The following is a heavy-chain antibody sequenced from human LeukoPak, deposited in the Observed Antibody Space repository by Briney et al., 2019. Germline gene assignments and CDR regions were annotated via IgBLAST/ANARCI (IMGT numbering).Heavy chain of an antibody. CDR3: AKSIGGVVVVAADY. V-gene: IGHV3-23*01. J-gene: IGHJ4*02. CDR2: ISGSGGST. CDR1: GFTLSTYA. Sequence: PGGSLRLSCAASGFTLSTYAMTWVRQAPGKGLEWVSVISGSGGSTYYADSVKGRFTLSRDNSKNTIYLQMNSLRAEDTAVYYCAKSIGGVVVVAADYWGQGTLVTVSS. D-gene: IGHD2-15*01.